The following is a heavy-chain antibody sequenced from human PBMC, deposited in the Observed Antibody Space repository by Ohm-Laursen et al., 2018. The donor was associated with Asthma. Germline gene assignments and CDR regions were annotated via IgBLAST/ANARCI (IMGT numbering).Heavy chain of an antibody. CDR2: INPSGGST. J-gene: IGHJ4*02. Sequence: GASVKVSCKASGGTFNDDGLSWVRQAPGQGLEWMGIINPSGGSTSYAQKFQGRVTMTRDTSTSTVYMELSSLRSEDTAVYYCATGSSGYYGSGSYNYWGQGTLVTVSS. D-gene: IGHD3-10*01. CDR3: ATGSSGYYGSGSYNY. V-gene: IGHV1-46*02. CDR1: GGTFNDDG.